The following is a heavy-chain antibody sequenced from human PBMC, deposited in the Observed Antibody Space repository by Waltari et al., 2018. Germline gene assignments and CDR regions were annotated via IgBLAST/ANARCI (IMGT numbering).Heavy chain of an antibody. J-gene: IGHJ6*02. CDR3: AREEYDILTGYADYYYYGMDV. D-gene: IGHD3-9*01. CDR2: MNPNSGNT. CDR1: GYTFTSYD. V-gene: IGHV1-8*01. Sequence: QVQLVQSGAEVKKPGASVKVSCKASGYTFTSYDINWVRQATGQGLEWMGWMNPNSGNTGYAQKFQGRVTMTRNTSISTAYMELSSLRSEDTAVYYCAREEYDILTGYADYYYYGMDVWGQGPRSPSP.